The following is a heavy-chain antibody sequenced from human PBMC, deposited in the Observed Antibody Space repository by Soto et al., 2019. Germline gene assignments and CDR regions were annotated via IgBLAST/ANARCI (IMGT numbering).Heavy chain of an antibody. CDR1: GYSFTSYW. D-gene: IGHD6-13*01. J-gene: IGHJ6*02. Sequence: GESLKISCKGSGYSFTSYWIGWVRQMPGKGLEWMGIIYPGDSDTRYSPSFQGQVTISADKSISTAYLQWSSLKASDTAMYYCAGSGLAAAGDYGMDVWGQGTTVTVPS. CDR2: IYPGDSDT. V-gene: IGHV5-51*01. CDR3: AGSGLAAAGDYGMDV.